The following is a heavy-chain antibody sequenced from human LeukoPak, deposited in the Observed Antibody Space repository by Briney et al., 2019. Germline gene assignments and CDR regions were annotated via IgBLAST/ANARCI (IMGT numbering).Heavy chain of an antibody. J-gene: IGHJ4*02. CDR1: GYTFTGYY. CDR2: IKPNSGGT. CDR3: ARGIVVVVAATYPHMRVGY. Sequence: ASVKVSCKASGYTFTGYYIHWVRQAPGQGLEWMGWIKPNSGGTNYAQKFQGRVTMTRDTSISTAYMELSRLRSDDTAVYYCARGIVVVVAATYPHMRVGYWGQGTLVTVSS. D-gene: IGHD2-15*01. V-gene: IGHV1-2*02.